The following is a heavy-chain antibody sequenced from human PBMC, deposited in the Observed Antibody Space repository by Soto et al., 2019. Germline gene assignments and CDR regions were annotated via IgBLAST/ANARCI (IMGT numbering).Heavy chain of an antibody. CDR2: ISHNDEPKI. CDR3: ARGVRAETYYNAFDY. J-gene: IGHJ4*01. Sequence: QVQLVESGGGVVQPGSSLRLSCAASGFSFKNYAFHWVRQAPGKGLEWVALISHNDEPKIFYADSVQGRFTISRDNFKNTMYLQMTSLRDEDTAVYHCARGVRAETYYNAFDYWGQGTQVTVSS. D-gene: IGHD3-10*01. V-gene: IGHV3-30-3*01. CDR1: GFSFKNYA.